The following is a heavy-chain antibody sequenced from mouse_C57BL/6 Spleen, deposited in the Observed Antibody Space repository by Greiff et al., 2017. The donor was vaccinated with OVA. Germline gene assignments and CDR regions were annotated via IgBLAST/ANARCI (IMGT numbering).Heavy chain of an antibody. Sequence: VQLKQSGPELVKPGASVKISCKASGYTFTDYYMNWVKQSHGKSLEWIGDINPNNGGTSYNQKFKGKATLTVDKSSSTAYMELRSLTSEDSAVYYCARRGEDFGGFAYWGQGTLVTVSA. CDR2: INPNNGGT. J-gene: IGHJ3*01. CDR3: ARRGEDFGGFAY. CDR1: GYTFTDYY. V-gene: IGHV1-26*01.